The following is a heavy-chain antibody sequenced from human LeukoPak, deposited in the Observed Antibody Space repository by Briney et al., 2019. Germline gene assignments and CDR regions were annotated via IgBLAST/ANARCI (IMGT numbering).Heavy chain of an antibody. CDR1: GGTFTSYT. CDR3: AREFGMFDY. Sequence: GASVKVSCKASGGTFTSYTISWVRQAPGQGLEWMGRIIPILGIANYAQKFQGRVTTTADKSTSTAYMELSSLRSEGTAVYYCAREFGMFDYWGQGTLVTVSS. CDR2: IIPILGIA. D-gene: IGHD1-14*01. V-gene: IGHV1-69*04. J-gene: IGHJ4*02.